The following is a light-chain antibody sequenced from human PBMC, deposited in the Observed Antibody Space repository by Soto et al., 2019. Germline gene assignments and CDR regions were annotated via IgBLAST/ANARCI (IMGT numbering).Light chain of an antibody. CDR1: QSISSY. J-gene: IGKJ5*01. V-gene: IGKV1-27*01. CDR2: SAS. CDR3: QWIYNVPL. Sequence: DIQMTQSPSSLSASVGDRVTITCRASQSISSYLNYYRQKPGKVPNLLIYSASNLQSGVPSRFSGSGSGTDFTLTVSRLQPADVATYYAQWIYNVPLFGQGTRLEIK.